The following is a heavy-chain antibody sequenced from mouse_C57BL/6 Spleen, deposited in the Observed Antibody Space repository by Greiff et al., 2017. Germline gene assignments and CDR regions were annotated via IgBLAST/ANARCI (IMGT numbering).Heavy chain of an antibody. D-gene: IGHD2-3*01. CDR1: GFTFSDYG. J-gene: IGHJ1*03. CDR3: ARRDGYYQHWYFDV. V-gene: IGHV5-17*01. CDR2: ISSGSSTI. Sequence: EVQLVESGGGLVKPGGSLKLSCAASGFTFSDYGMHWVRQAPEKGLEWVAYISSGSSTIYYADTVKGRFTISRDNAKNTLFLQMTSLRSEDTAMYYCARRDGYYQHWYFDVWGTGTTVTVSS.